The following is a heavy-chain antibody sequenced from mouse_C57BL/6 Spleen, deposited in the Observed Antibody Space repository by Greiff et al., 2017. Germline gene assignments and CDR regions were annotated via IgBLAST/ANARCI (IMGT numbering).Heavy chain of an antibody. CDR1: GYTFTDYY. V-gene: IGHV1-26*01. D-gene: IGHD3-2*02. CDR2: INPNNGGT. CDR3: ASSAQATWFAY. Sequence: EVQLQQSGPELVKPGASVKISCKASGYTFTDYYMNWVKQSHGKSLEWIGDINPNNGGTSYNQKFKGKATLTVDKSSSTAYMELRSLTSEDSAVYYCASSAQATWFAYWGQGTLVTVSA. J-gene: IGHJ3*01.